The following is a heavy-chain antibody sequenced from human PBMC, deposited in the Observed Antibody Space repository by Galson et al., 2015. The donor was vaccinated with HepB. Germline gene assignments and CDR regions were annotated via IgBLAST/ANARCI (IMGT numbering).Heavy chain of an antibody. Sequence: PALVKPTQTLTLTCTVSGFSLSNARMGVSWIRQPPGKALEWLAHIFSNDEKSYSTSLKSRLTISKDTSKSQVVLTMTNMDPVDTATYYCARTEGADLGWYFDLWGRGTLVTVSS. CDR1: GFSLSNARMG. J-gene: IGHJ2*01. CDR3: ARTEGADLGWYFDL. V-gene: IGHV2-26*01. D-gene: IGHD1-26*01. CDR2: IFSNDEK.